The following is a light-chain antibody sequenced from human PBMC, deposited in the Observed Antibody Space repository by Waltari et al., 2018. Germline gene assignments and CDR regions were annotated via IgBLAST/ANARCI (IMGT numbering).Light chain of an antibody. CDR1: SGHSNYA. CDR3: QTWDTGRGV. V-gene: IGLV4-69*01. CDR2: VNSDGSH. J-gene: IGLJ3*02. Sequence: QLVLTQSPSASASLGASVKLSCTLSSGHSNYAITWHQQETGKGPRHLMRVNSDGSHSKGDWIPDRFSGSSSGAERYLIISSLQSEDEADYYCQTWDTGRGVFGGGTKLTVL.